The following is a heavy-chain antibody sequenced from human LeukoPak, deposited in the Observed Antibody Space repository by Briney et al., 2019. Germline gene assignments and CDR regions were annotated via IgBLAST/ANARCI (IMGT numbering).Heavy chain of an antibody. CDR3: ASHYSNPHIGPIYYFDY. D-gene: IGHD4-11*01. J-gene: IGHJ4*02. V-gene: IGHV3-7*01. CDR1: GFTFSSYW. CDR2: IKQDGSEK. Sequence: PGGSLRLSCAASGFTFSSYWMSWVRQAPGKGLEWVANIKQDGSEKYYVDSVKGRFTISRDNAKNSLYPQMNSLRAEDTAVYYCASHYSNPHIGPIYYFDYWGQGTLVTVSS.